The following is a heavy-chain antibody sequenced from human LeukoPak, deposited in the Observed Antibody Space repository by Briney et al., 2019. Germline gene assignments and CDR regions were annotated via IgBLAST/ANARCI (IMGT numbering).Heavy chain of an antibody. CDR2: IYYSGST. D-gene: IGHD6-13*01. V-gene: IGHV4-59*01. Sequence: PSETLSPTCTVSGGSISSYYWSWIRQPPGKGLEWIGYIYYSGSTNYNPSLKSRVTISVDTSKNQFSLKLSSVTAADTAVYYCARCIAAAATYYFDYWGQGTLVTVSS. CDR3: ARCIAAAATYYFDY. J-gene: IGHJ4*02. CDR1: GGSISSYY.